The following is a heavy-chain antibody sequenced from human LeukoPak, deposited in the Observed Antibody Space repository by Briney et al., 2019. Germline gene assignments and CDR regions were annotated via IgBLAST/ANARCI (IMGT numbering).Heavy chain of an antibody. CDR2: MNPNSSNT. J-gene: IGHJ4*02. CDR1: GYTFTSYD. V-gene: IGHV1-8*01. CDR3: ARGYLNYYGSGSYYTFDY. D-gene: IGHD3-10*01. Sequence: ASVKVSCKASGYTFTSYDINWVRQATGQGLEWMGWMNPNSSNTGYAQKFQGRVTMTRNTSISTAYMELSSLRSEDTAVYYCARGYLNYYGSGSYYTFDYWGQGTLVTVSS.